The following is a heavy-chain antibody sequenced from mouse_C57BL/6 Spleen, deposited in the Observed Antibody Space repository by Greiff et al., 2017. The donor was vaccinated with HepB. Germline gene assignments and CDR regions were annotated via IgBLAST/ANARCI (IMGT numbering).Heavy chain of an antibody. J-gene: IGHJ4*01. CDR3: ARDVVYGSSPYYYAMDY. D-gene: IGHD1-1*01. V-gene: IGHV1-54*01. CDR2: INPGSGGT. CDR1: GYAFTNYL. Sequence: QVQLKQSGAELVRPGTSVKVSCKASGYAFTNYLIEWVKQRPGQGLEWIGVINPGSGGTNYNEKFKGKATLTADKSSSTAYMQLSSLTSEDSAVYFCARDVVYGSSPYYYAMDYWGQGTSVTVSS.